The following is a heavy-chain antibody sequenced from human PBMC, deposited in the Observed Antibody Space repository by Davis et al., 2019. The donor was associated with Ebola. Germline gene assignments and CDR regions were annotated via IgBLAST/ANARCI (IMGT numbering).Heavy chain of an antibody. V-gene: IGHV1-46*01. J-gene: IGHJ4*02. CDR3: ARDNPYSSGWSNHPGDY. D-gene: IGHD6-19*01. CDR1: GYTFTRYY. CDR2: INPSGGST. Sequence: SVKVSCKASGYTFTRYYMHWVRQAPGQGLEWMGIINPSGGSTTYAQKFQGRVTMTRDTSTSTVYMDLSSLRSEDTAVYYCARDNPYSSGWSNHPGDYWGQGTLVTVSS.